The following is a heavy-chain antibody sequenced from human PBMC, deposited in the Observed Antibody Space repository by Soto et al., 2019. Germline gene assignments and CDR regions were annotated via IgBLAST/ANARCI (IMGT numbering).Heavy chain of an antibody. V-gene: IGHV1-18*01. Sequence: ASVKVSCKASGYTLPSYGISWVRQAPGQGLEWMGWISAYNGNTNYAQKRQGRVTMTTDTSTSTAYMELRSLRSDDTAVYYCARLVYSSSWGPSRDYYFDYWGQGTLVTVSS. CDR3: ARLVYSSSWGPSRDYYFDY. D-gene: IGHD6-13*01. J-gene: IGHJ4*02. CDR1: GYTLPSYG. CDR2: ISAYNGNT.